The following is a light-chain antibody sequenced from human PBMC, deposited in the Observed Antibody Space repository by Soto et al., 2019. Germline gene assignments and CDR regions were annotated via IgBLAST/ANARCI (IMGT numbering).Light chain of an antibody. J-gene: IGLJ1*01. CDR2: DVT. Sequence: QSALTQPASVSGSPGQSITISCTGTSSDVGGYNYVSWYQQHPVKAPKLMIYDVTNRPSGVSDRFSGSKSGNTTSLTISGLQADYEADYYCSSYTSSNTPYVFRTGTKVTVL. CDR3: SSYTSSNTPYV. V-gene: IGLV2-14*01. CDR1: SSDVGGYNY.